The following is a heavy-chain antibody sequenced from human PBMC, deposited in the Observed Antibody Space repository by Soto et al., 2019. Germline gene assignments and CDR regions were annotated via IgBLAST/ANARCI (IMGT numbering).Heavy chain of an antibody. J-gene: IGHJ2*01. CDR1: GFTFSSYW. V-gene: IGHV3-7*03. CDR2: IKQDGSEK. Sequence: EVQLVESGGGLVQPGGSLRLSCAASGFTFSSYWMSWVRQAPGKGLEWVANIKQDGSEKYYVDSVKGRFTISRDNAKNSLYLQMNSLRAEDTAVYYCASTVVTLNWYCDLWGRGTLVTVSS. D-gene: IGHD2-21*02. CDR3: ASTVVTLNWYCDL.